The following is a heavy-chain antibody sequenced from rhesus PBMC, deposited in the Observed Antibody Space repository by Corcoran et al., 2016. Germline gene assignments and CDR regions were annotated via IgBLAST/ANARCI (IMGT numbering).Heavy chain of an antibody. J-gene: IGHJ6*01. V-gene: IGHV3-54*02. CDR2: ISYDGIKK. Sequence: EVQLVESGGGLVQPGGSLRLSCAASGFTFSSYGMHWVRQAPGKGLEWVAVISYDGIKKYYADSVKDHFTISRDNSKNMLYLQMNNLKLEDTAVYYCARDFSITIFGLVLSANYGLDSWGQGVVVTVSS. CDR3: ARDFSITIFGLVLSANYGLDS. CDR1: GFTFSSYG. D-gene: IGHD3-3*01.